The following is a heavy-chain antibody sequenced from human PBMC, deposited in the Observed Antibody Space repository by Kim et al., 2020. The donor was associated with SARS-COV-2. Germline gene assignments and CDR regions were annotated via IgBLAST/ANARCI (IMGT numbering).Heavy chain of an antibody. CDR3: ASLGVGYGQMDS. CDR1: GYTFTNYG. J-gene: IGHJ6*04. V-gene: IGHV7-4-1*02. Sequence: ASVKVSCKASGYTFTNYGVNWVRQAPGQGLEWMGWINTNTENPTYGQGFTGRFVFSFDTSVSTAYVQISSLRSDDTAVYYCASLGVGYGQMDSWCNGTTVTVSS. D-gene: IGHD3-3*01. CDR2: INTNTENP.